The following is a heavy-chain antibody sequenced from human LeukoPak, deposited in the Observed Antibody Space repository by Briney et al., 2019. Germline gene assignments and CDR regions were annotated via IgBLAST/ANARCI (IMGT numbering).Heavy chain of an antibody. CDR2: ISYDGSNK. Sequence: GGSLGLSCAASGFTFSSYAMHWVRQAPGKGLEWVAVISYDGSNKYYADSVKGRFTISRDNSKNTLYLQMNSLRAEDTAVYYCARDAGGWYEDAFDIWGQGTMVTVSS. D-gene: IGHD6-19*01. J-gene: IGHJ3*02. V-gene: IGHV3-30-3*01. CDR1: GFTFSSYA. CDR3: ARDAGGWYEDAFDI.